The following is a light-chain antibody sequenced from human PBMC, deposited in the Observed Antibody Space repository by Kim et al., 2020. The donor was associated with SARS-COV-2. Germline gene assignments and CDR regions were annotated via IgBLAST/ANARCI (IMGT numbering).Light chain of an antibody. CDR1: NNDVDGYNY. V-gene: IGLV2-14*01. CDR3: SSYMTSSTNVL. CDR2: EVS. J-gene: IGLJ2*01. Sequence: QSALTQPASVSGSPGQSITISCTGTNNDVDGYNYVSWYQHHPGKARKLLIYEVSTRPSGVSNRFSGSKSGKTASLTISVLQAEDEADYYCSSYMTSSTNVLIGGGTKLTVL.